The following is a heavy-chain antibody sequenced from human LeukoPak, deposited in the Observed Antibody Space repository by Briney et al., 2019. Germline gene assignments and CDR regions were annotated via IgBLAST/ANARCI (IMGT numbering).Heavy chain of an antibody. D-gene: IGHD3-10*01. CDR2: INHSGST. CDR3: ARRPHLWFGFDP. CDR1: GGSFSGYY. V-gene: IGHV4-34*01. J-gene: IGHJ5*02. Sequence: SETLSLTCAVYGGSFSGYYWSWIRQPPGKGLEWIGEINHSGSTNYNPSLKSRVTISVDTSKNQFSLKLSSVTAADTAVYYCARRPHLWFGFDPWGQGTLVTVSS.